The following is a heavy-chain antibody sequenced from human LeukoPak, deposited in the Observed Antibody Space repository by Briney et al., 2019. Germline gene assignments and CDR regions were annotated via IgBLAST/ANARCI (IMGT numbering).Heavy chain of an antibody. CDR1: GGSFSGYY. Sequence: PSETLSLTCAVYGGSFSGYYWSWIRQPPGKGLEWIGEINHSGSTNYNPSLKSRVTISVDTSKNQLSLKLSSVTAADTAVYYCARGRVAVAGWSNVAFDIWGQGTMVTVSS. CDR3: ARGRVAVAGWSNVAFDI. CDR2: INHSGST. J-gene: IGHJ3*02. V-gene: IGHV4-34*01. D-gene: IGHD6-19*01.